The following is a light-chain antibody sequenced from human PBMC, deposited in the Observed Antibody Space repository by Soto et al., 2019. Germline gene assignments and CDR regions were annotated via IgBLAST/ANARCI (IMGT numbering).Light chain of an antibody. CDR1: QRISGW. Sequence: IQLTQSPSSVSASVGDRVTITCRASQRISGWLAWYQQKPGKAPKLLIYAASNLQSGVPSRFSGSGSGTEFTLTISSLQPEDFATYYCQQANSFPPALTFGGGTKVEIK. V-gene: IGKV1-12*01. CDR3: QQANSFPPALT. J-gene: IGKJ4*01. CDR2: AAS.